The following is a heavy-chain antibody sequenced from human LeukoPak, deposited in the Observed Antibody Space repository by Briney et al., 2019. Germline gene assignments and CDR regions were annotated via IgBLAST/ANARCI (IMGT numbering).Heavy chain of an antibody. CDR3: ASRGGYCSGGSCYSVDY. D-gene: IGHD2-15*01. CDR2: INPNSGGT. CDR1: GYTFTGYY. Sequence: GASVKASCKASGYTFTGYYMHWVRQAPGQGLEWMGWINPNSGGTNYAQKFQGRVTMTRDMSTSTVYMELSSLRSEDTAVYYCASRGGYCSGGSCYSVDYWGQGTLVTVSS. J-gene: IGHJ4*02. V-gene: IGHV1-2*02.